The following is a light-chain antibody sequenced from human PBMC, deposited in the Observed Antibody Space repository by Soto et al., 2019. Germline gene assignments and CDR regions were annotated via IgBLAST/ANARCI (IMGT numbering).Light chain of an antibody. Sequence: EIVMTQSPATLSVSPGERATLSCRASQSVSSNLAWYQQKPGQAPRLLIYGASTRATGNPARFSGSGSGTEFTLTISSLQSEDFAVYYCQQYSNWPYTFGQGTNLEIK. V-gene: IGKV3-15*01. J-gene: IGKJ2*01. CDR2: GAS. CDR3: QQYSNWPYT. CDR1: QSVSSN.